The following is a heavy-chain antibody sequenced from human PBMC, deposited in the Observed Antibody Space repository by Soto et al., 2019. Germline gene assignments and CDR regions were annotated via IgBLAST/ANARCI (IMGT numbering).Heavy chain of an antibody. V-gene: IGHV3-23*01. D-gene: IGHD2-2*01. J-gene: IGHJ4*02. CDR2: ISGSGGST. CDR3: AKDLEAEDIVVVPAANFDY. CDR1: GFTFSSYA. Sequence: HPGGYLRLSCAASGFTFSSYAMSWVRQAPGKGLEWVSAISGSGGSTYYADSVKGRFTISRDNSKNTLYLQMNSLRAEDTAVYYCAKDLEAEDIVVVPAANFDYWGQGTVVSVSS.